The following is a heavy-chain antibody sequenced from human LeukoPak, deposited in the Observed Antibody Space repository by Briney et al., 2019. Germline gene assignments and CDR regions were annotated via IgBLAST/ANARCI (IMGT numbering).Heavy chain of an antibody. CDR3: TRRCKDAYTLYCFDY. J-gene: IGHJ4*02. Sequence: SETPSLTCTVSGGSINSYYWSWIRQPPGKGLEWIGHMYYSGGTNYNPSLKSRVTISVDTSKNQFSLKLSSVTAADTAVYYCTRRCKDAYTLYCFDYWGQGTLVTVSS. V-gene: IGHV4-59*01. D-gene: IGHD5-24*01. CDR2: MYYSGGT. CDR1: GGSINSYY.